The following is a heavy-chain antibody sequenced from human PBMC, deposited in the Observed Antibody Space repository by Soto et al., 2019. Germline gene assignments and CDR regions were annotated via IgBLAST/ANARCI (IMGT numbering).Heavy chain of an antibody. CDR3: VRGNTGYGNFDS. CDR2: MYTDGSNT. J-gene: IGHJ4*02. Sequence: PGGSLRLSCAASGFTFGSYWMHWVRQAPGKGLVWVSRMYTDGSNTYYADSVKGRFTISRDNAKDTLYMQMNSLRAEDTAVYYCVRGNTGYGNFDSWGQGTLVTVSS. V-gene: IGHV3-74*01. CDR1: GFTFGSYW. D-gene: IGHD5-12*01.